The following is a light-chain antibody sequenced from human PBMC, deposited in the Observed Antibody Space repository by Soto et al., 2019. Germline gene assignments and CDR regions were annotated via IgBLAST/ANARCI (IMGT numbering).Light chain of an antibody. CDR3: QQRSNWPLT. Sequence: EIVLTQSPATLSLSPGERATLSCSASQSISSYLAWYQQKPGQAPRLLIYDTSSRATGIPARFSGSGSGTDLTLTISSVVPEDFVIYYCQQRSNWPLTFGGGTKVEIK. CDR1: QSISSY. J-gene: IGKJ4*01. CDR2: DTS. V-gene: IGKV3-11*01.